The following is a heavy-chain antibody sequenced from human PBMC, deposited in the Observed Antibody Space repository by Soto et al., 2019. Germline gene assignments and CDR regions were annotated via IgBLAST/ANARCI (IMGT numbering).Heavy chain of an antibody. CDR1: GGTFSSYA. D-gene: IGHD2-15*01. CDR3: ASVETQRYYYGMDV. CDR2: IIPIFGTA. V-gene: IGHV1-69*13. Sequence: ASVKVSCKASGGTFSSYAISWVRQAPGQGLEWMGGIIPIFGTADYAQKFQGRVTITADESTSTAYMELSSLRSEDTAMYYCASVETQRYYYGMDVWGQGTTVTVSS. J-gene: IGHJ6*02.